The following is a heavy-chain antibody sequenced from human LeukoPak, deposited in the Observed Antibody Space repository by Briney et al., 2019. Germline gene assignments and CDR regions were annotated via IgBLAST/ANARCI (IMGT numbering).Heavy chain of an antibody. CDR3: ARDRGSDADYYASGTYYS. CDR1: GFSFTNYA. J-gene: IGHJ4*02. CDR2: ISYGGHNK. Sequence: GRSLRLSCTASGFSFTNYALHWVRQAPGKGLDWVAAISYGGHNKYYADSVQGRFTISRDNSRDTLYLQMNSLRAEDTALYYCARDRGSDADYYASGTYYSWGRGTLVTISS. D-gene: IGHD3-10*01. V-gene: IGHV3-30*04.